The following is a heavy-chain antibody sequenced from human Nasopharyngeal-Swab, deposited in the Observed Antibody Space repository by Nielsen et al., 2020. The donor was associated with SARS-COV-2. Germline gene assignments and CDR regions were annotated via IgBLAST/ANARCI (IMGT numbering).Heavy chain of an antibody. D-gene: IGHD3-10*01. J-gene: IGHJ3*01. V-gene: IGHV3-30*18. CDR1: GFTFSAYA. CDR3: AKEMFKFGSGVSSEVFDV. Sequence: GESLKISCEASGFTFSAYAMNLGRFALGMWLAWPAGTAVIQPVHYYSDPVRGRFTISRDTAKITVYLQMNSLRPEDTGLYDCAKEMFKFGSGVSSEVFDVWGRGTMVTVSS. CDR2: TAVIQPVH.